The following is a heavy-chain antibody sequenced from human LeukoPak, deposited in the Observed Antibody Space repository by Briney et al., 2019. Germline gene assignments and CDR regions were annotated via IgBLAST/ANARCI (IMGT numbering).Heavy chain of an antibody. V-gene: IGHV3-48*02. CDR1: GFTFNNYW. J-gene: IGHJ4*02. CDR2: ISSDSKII. CDR3: ARNPAGIGDY. Sequence: PPGGSLRLSCVASGFTFNNYWMNWVRQAPGKGLEWVSFISSDSKIIYYADSVKGRFTVSRDNAKNSLYLQMNSLTDEDTAVYYCARNPAGIGDYWGQGTLVTVSS. D-gene: IGHD1-26*01.